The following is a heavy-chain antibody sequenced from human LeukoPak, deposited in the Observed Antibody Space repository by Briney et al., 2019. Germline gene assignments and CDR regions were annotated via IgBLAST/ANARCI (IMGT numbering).Heavy chain of an antibody. CDR2: TDSGGGT. CDR1: GFTVSSNS. Sequence: PGGSLRLSCAASGFTVSSNSMSWVRQAPGKGLEWVSVTDSGGGTDYADSVKGRFSVSRDNSKNTMYLQMNSLRAEDTAVYYCAKDIGASIWGQGTLVAVSS. D-gene: IGHD2-15*01. CDR3: AKDIGASI. J-gene: IGHJ4*02. V-gene: IGHV3-53*01.